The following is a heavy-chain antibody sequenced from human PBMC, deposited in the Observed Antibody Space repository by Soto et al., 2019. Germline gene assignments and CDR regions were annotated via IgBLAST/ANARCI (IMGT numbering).Heavy chain of an antibody. J-gene: IGHJ4*02. D-gene: IGHD2-15*01. CDR1: GFTFRSYG. V-gene: IGHV3-30*18. Sequence: QVHLVESGGGVVQPGRSLRISCATSGFTFRSYGMHWFRQAPGKGLQWVAFIAYDGSNTYYADSVRGRFTISRDNSENTLFLQMNNLSGEDTAVYYCAQQPTPFDFVSVSDYWGQGSLVTVSS. CDR2: IAYDGSNT. CDR3: AQQPTPFDFVSVSDY.